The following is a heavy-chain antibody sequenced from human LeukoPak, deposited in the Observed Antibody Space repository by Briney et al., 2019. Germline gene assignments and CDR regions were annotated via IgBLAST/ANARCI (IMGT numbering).Heavy chain of an antibody. J-gene: IGHJ5*02. D-gene: IGHD2-2*01. V-gene: IGHV1-2*02. CDR2: INPNSGGT. Sequence: EASVKVSCKASGYTFTGYYMHWVRQAPGQGLEWMGWINPNSGGTNYAQKFQGRVTMTRDTSISTAYMELSRLRSDDTAVYYCAREGPYCSSTSCRRGRWFDPWGQGTLVTVSS. CDR1: GYTFTGYY. CDR3: AREGPYCSSTSCRRGRWFDP.